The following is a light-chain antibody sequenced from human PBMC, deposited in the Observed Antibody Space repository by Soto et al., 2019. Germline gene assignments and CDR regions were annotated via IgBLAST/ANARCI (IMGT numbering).Light chain of an antibody. Sequence: ENVLTQSPGTLSLSPGERATLSCRASQSVSSYSLAWYQQKPGQAPRLVMYGTSNRATGIPDRFSGSGSGTDFTLIISRLEPEDVAVYYCQQYDSSPRTFGQGTKVEIK. J-gene: IGKJ1*01. CDR3: QQYDSSPRT. CDR1: QSVSSYS. V-gene: IGKV3-20*01. CDR2: GTS.